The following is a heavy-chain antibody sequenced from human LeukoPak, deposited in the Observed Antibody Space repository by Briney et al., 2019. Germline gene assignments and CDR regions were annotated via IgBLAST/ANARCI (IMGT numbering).Heavy chain of an antibody. J-gene: IGHJ6*02. V-gene: IGHV3-53*05. CDR2: IYSGGST. CDR3: AKDLVKRGGYCSSTSCYTHYYYGMDV. D-gene: IGHD2-2*02. CDR1: GFTVSSNY. Sequence: GGSLRLSCAASGFTVSSNYMSWVRQAPGKGLEWVSVIYSGGSTYYADSVKGRFTISRDNSKNTLYLQMNSLRAEDTAVYYCAKDLVKRGGYCSSTSCYTHYYYGMDVWGQGTTVTVSS.